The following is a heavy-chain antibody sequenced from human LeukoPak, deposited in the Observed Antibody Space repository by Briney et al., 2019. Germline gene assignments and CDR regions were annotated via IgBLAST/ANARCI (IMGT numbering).Heavy chain of an antibody. D-gene: IGHD5-12*01. Sequence: PGGSLRLSCAASGITVSSNDMSWVRQAPGKGLEWVSVVARDGSTKYADSVKGRFAISRDNSKNTLYLQMNSLRAEDTGVYYCAKATVGGYEDWGQGTLVTVSS. CDR1: GITVSSND. J-gene: IGHJ4*02. V-gene: IGHV3-53*01. CDR2: VARDGST. CDR3: AKATVGGYED.